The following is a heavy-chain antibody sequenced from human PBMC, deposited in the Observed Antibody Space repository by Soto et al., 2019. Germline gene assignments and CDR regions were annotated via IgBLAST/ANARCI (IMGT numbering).Heavy chain of an antibody. Sequence: PGGSLRLSCAASGFTFSGYYMSWIRQAPGKGLEWVSYISSSSSYTNYADSVKGRFTISRDNAKNSLYLQMNSPRAEDTAVYYCARDYDILTSSGWFDPWGQGTLVTVSS. J-gene: IGHJ5*02. CDR2: ISSSSSYT. CDR1: GFTFSGYY. V-gene: IGHV3-11*06. CDR3: ARDYDILTSSGWFDP. D-gene: IGHD3-9*01.